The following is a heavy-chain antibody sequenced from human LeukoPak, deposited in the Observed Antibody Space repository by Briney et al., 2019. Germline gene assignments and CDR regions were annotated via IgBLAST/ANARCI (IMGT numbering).Heavy chain of an antibody. CDR3: ATGEDYDSSGY. Sequence: SETLSLTCAVYGVSFSGYYWSWLRQPPGKGLEWIGEINHSGSTNYNPSLKSRVTISVDTSKNQFSLKLSSVTAADTAVYYCATGEDYDSSGYWGQGTLVTVSS. CDR1: GVSFSGYY. CDR2: INHSGST. J-gene: IGHJ4*02. D-gene: IGHD3-22*01. V-gene: IGHV4-34*01.